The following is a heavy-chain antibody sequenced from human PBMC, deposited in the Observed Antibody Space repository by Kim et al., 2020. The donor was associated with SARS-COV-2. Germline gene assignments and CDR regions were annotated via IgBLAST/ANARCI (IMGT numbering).Heavy chain of an antibody. J-gene: IGHJ4*02. Sequence: SVKVSCKASGGTFSSYAISWVRQAPGQGLEWMGGIIPIFGTANYAQKFQGRVTITADESTSTAYMELSRLRSEDTAVYYCARARTHYDILTGYYRGVDYWGQGTLVTVSS. D-gene: IGHD3-9*01. V-gene: IGHV1-69*13. CDR1: GGTFSSYA. CDR2: IIPIFGTA. CDR3: ARARTHYDILTGYYRGVDY.